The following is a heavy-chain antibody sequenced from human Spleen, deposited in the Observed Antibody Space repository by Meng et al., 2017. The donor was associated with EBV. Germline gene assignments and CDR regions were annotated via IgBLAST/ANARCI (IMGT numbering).Heavy chain of an antibody. D-gene: IGHD2-2*01. Sequence: QAQLLHAGAEVTRRGASVNGSFRTSGDTFTTHAIHWVRQAPGQRLEWMGWINAANGNTKYSQQFQARLTITGYTSASTAYMELSGLSSEDTAVYYCARYFCSTISCHLDYWGQGTLVTVSS. CDR3: ARYFCSTISCHLDY. CDR1: GDTFTTHA. CDR2: INAANGNT. J-gene: IGHJ4*02. V-gene: IGHV1-3*01.